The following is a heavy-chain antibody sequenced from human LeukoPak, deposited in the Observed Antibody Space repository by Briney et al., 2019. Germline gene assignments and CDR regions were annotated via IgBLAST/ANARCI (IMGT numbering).Heavy chain of an antibody. D-gene: IGHD3-10*01. V-gene: IGHV1-8*01. J-gene: IGHJ4*02. Sequence: ASVTVSCKASGYTFTNYDINWVRQATGQGLEWMGWMNPNSGNTGYAQRFQGRVTMTRDTSTGTAYVDLSSLTSEDTAVYYCARNPAASGSFEYWGQGTLVTVSS. CDR1: GYTFTNYD. CDR2: MNPNSGNT. CDR3: ARNPAASGSFEY.